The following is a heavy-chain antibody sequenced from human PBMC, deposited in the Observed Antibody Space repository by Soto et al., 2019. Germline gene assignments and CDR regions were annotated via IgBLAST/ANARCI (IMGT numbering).Heavy chain of an antibody. CDR1: CTSFSGYY. J-gene: IGHJ6*02. CDR3: ARGVMIRYFDWSAYYYYYGMDV. V-gene: IGHV4-34*01. Sequence: PSETLSLTCAFYCTSFSGYYWSWIREPPGKGLEWIGEINHSGSTNYNPSLKSRVTISVDTSKNQFSLKLSSVTAADTAVYYCARGVMIRYFDWSAYYYYYGMDVWGQGTTVT. D-gene: IGHD3-9*01. CDR2: INHSGST.